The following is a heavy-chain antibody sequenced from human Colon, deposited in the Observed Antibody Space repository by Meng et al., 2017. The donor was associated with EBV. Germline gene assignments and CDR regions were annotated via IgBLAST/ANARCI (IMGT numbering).Heavy chain of an antibody. CDR1: VDSVATGRYY. D-gene: IGHD3-10*01. CDR2: IYYIGGT. J-gene: IGHJ5*02. CDR3: ARVSGRSFDP. V-gene: IGHV4-61*01. Sequence: QEPVPGLVTPSQTLSLTCTFSVDSVATGRYYWSWIRQPPGKGLEWIAYIYYIGGTNYHPSLKSRLTISLDTSKNQFSLSLRSVTAADTAVYYCARVSGRSFDPWGQGTLVTVSS.